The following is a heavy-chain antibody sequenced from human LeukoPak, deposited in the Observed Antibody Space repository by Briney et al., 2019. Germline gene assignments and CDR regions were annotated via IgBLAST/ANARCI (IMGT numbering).Heavy chain of an antibody. CDR2: INHSGST. CDR1: GGSISGYS. Sequence: SETLSLTCAVYGGSISGYSWSWIRQPPGKGLEWIGEINHSGSTNYNPSLKSRVTISVDTSKNQFSLKLSSVTAADTAVYYCARSPYYYDSSGYYGGNLDYWGQGTLVTVSS. CDR3: ARSPYYYDSSGYYGGNLDY. V-gene: IGHV4-34*01. D-gene: IGHD3-22*01. J-gene: IGHJ4*02.